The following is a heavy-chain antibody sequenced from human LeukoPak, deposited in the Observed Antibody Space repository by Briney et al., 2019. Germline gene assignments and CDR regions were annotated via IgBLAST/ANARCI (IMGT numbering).Heavy chain of an antibody. J-gene: IGHJ4*02. CDR3: ARDQGYSRTSASDY. Sequence: ASVKVSCKASGGTFSSYAISWVRQAPGQGLEWMGRIIPILGIANYAQKFQGRVTITADKSTSTAYMELSSLRSEDTAVYYCARDQGYSRTSASDYWGQGTLVTVSS. D-gene: IGHD6-13*01. CDR2: IIPILGIA. CDR1: GGTFSSYA. V-gene: IGHV1-69*04.